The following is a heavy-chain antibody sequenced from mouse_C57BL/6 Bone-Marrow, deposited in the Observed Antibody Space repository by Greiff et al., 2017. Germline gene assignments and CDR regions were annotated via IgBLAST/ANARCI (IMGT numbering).Heavy chain of an antibody. J-gene: IGHJ2*01. V-gene: IGHV1-80*01. CDR3: AVITAVGRENYFDY. D-gene: IGHD1-1*01. CDR1: GYAFSSYW. Sequence: QVQLKESGAELVKPGASVKISCKASGYAFSSYWMNWVKQRPGKGLEWIGQIYPGDGDTNYNGKFKGKATLTADKSSSTAYMQLSSLTSEDSAVYFYAVITAVGRENYFDYWGQGTTLTVSS. CDR2: IYPGDGDT.